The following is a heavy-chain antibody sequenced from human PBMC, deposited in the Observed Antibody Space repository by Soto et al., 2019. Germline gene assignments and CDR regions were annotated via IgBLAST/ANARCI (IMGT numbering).Heavy chain of an antibody. J-gene: IGHJ4*02. CDR1: GFTFSGYE. D-gene: IGHD2-15*01. Sequence: EVQLVESGGGLVQSGGSLRLSCAASGFTFSGYEMNWVRQAPGKGLEWVSYISSSATTIYYADSVKGRFTISRDNAKNSLYLQMNSLRAEDTAVYYCARDATYCTSPGDFDYWGQGTLVTVSS. CDR3: ARDATYCTSPGDFDY. V-gene: IGHV3-48*03. CDR2: ISSSATTI.